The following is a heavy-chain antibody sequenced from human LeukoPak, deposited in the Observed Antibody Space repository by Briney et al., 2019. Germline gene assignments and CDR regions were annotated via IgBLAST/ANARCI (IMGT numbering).Heavy chain of an antibody. CDR1: GFTFDDYA. D-gene: IGHD3-10*01. CDR3: AKVHGFGEGYYYYYMDV. CDR2: ISWDGGST. Sequence: PGGSLRLSCAASGFTFDDYAMHWVRQAPGKGLEWVSLISWDGGSTYYADSVKGRFTISRDSSKNSLYLQMNSLRAEDTALYYCAKVHGFGEGYYYYYMDVWGKGTTVTVSS. J-gene: IGHJ6*03. V-gene: IGHV3-43D*03.